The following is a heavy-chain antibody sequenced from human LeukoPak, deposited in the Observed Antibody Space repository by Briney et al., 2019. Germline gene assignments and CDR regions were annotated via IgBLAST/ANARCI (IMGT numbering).Heavy chain of an antibody. J-gene: IGHJ3*02. CDR3: ASPVGDDILTGYYPLDAFDI. D-gene: IGHD3-9*01. CDR1: GFTFSTYA. Sequence: PGGSLRHSCAASGFTFSTYAMSWVRQATGKGLEWVSAISGSGGSTYYADSVKGRLTISRDNSKDTLYLQMNSLRAEDTAVYYCASPVGDDILTGYYPLDAFDIWGQGTMVTVSS. V-gene: IGHV3-23*01. CDR2: ISGSGGST.